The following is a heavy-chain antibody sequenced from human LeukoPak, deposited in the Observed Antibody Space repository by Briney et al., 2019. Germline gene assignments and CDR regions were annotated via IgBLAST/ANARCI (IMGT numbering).Heavy chain of an antibody. CDR2: ILYDGSYK. CDR3: AEDLGIWFGESHFDS. J-gene: IGHJ4*02. V-gene: IGHV3-33*06. D-gene: IGHD3-10*01. Sequence: GGSLRLSCAAAGFTSSNHGMHWDRQAPAKGLEWVAVILYDGSYKYYADSVKGRFTISGDNSKNTLYLQMNSLRAEDTAVYYFAEDLGIWFGESHFDSCGQGTLVTVSS. CDR1: GFTSSNHG.